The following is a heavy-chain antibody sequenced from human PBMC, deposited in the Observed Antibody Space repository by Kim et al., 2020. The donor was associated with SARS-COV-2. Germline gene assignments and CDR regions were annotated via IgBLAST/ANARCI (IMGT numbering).Heavy chain of an antibody. Sequence: SETLSLTCTVSGGSISSGGYYWSWIRQHPGKGLEWIGYIYYSGSTYYNPSLKSRVTISVGTSKNQFSLKLSSVTAADTAVYYCARDLAGYSSSVPVIWGQGTLVTVSS. J-gene: IGHJ4*02. CDR3: ARDLAGYSSSVPVI. CDR1: GGSISSGGYY. CDR2: IYYSGST. D-gene: IGHD6-6*01. V-gene: IGHV4-31*03.